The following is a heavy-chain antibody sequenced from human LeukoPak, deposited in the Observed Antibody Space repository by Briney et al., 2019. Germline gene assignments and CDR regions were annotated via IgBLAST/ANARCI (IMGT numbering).Heavy chain of an antibody. D-gene: IGHD4-23*01. J-gene: IGHJ4*02. V-gene: IGHV1-69*05. CDR3: ARPPSYDGNSDLWY. CDR1: GGTFSSYA. CDR2: IIPIFGTA. Sequence: SVKVSCKASGGTFSSYAISWVRQAPGQGLEWMGGIIPIFGTANYAQKFQGRVTITTDESTSTAYMELSSLRSEDTAVYYCARPPSYDGNSDLWYWGQGTLVTVSS.